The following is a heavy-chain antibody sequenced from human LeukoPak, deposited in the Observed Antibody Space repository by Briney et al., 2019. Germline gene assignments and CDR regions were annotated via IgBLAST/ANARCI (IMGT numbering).Heavy chain of an antibody. J-gene: IGHJ4*02. Sequence: GGSLRLSCAASGFTFNNYWMSWFRQAPGKGLEWVSAISGSGGSTYYADSVKGRFTISRDNSKNTLYLQMNSLRAEDTAVYYCAKDAIGVWFGELRGWGQGTLVTVSS. CDR3: AKDAIGVWFGELRG. CDR2: ISGSGGST. CDR1: GFTFNNYW. D-gene: IGHD3-10*01. V-gene: IGHV3-23*01.